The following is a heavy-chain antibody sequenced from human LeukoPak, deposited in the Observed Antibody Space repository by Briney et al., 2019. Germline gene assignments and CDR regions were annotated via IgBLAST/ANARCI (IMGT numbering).Heavy chain of an antibody. Sequence: HSGGSLRLSCAASGFTVSNNYMGWVRQAPGKGLEWVSLIFSGGATYYADSVKGQFTISRHNSNNTLYLQMTSLTAEDTAVYYCAKMGRDGYYFDHWGQGTLVTVSS. J-gene: IGHJ4*02. CDR2: IFSGGAT. CDR1: GFTVSNNY. D-gene: IGHD5-24*01. CDR3: AKMGRDGYYFDH. V-gene: IGHV3-53*04.